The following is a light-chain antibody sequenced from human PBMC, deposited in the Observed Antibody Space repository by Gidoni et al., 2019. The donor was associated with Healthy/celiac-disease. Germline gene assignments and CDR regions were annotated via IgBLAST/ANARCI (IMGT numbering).Light chain of an antibody. CDR2: DNN. V-gene: IGLV1-51*01. CDR3: GTWDSSLSDWV. Sequence: QSVLTQPPYVSAAPGQKVTISCSGSSSNIGNNYVSWYQQLPGTAPKLLIYDNNKRPSGIPDRFSGSKSGTSATLGITGLQTGDEADYYCGTWDSSLSDWVFGGGTKLTVL. CDR1: SSNIGNNY. J-gene: IGLJ3*02.